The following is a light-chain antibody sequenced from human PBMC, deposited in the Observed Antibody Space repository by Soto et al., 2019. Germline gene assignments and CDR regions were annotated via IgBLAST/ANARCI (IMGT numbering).Light chain of an antibody. CDR3: SSYTSSNSVV. CDR1: NSDVGSYNL. V-gene: IGLV2-14*02. CDR2: DVS. Sequence: QSALTQPASVAGSPGQSITISCTGTNSDVGSYNLVSWYQQHPGKAPKLMIYDVSNRPSGVSNRFSGSKSGNTASLTISGLQAEDEADYYCSSYTSSNSVVFGGGTKLTVL. J-gene: IGLJ2*01.